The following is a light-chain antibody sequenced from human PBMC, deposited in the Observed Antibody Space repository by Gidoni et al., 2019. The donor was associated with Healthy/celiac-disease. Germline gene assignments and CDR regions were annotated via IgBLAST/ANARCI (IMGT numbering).Light chain of an antibody. CDR3: QQSYSTPRT. CDR2: AAS. Sequence: DIQMTQSPSSRSASVGDRVNITCRASQRISSYLNWYQQKPGKAPKLLIYAASSLQSGVPSRFSGSGSGTDFTLTISRLQPEDFATYYGQQSYSTPRTFGQGTKVEIK. V-gene: IGKV1-39*01. CDR1: QRISSY. J-gene: IGKJ1*01.